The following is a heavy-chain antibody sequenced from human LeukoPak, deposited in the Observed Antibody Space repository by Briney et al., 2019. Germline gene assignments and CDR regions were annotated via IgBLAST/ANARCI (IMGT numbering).Heavy chain of an antibody. CDR1: GFTFSSYG. D-gene: IGHD3-22*01. CDR2: IWYDGSNK. V-gene: IGHV3-33*06. J-gene: IGHJ4*02. Sequence: GGSLRLSCAASGFTFSSYGMHWVRQAPGKGLEWVAVIWYDGSNKYYADSVKGRFTISRDNSKNTLYPQMNSLRAEDTAVYYCAKVLRDSSGLDYWGQGTLVTVSS. CDR3: AKVLRDSSGLDY.